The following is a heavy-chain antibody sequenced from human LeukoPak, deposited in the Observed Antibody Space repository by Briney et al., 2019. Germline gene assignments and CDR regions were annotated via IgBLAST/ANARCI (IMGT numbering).Heavy chain of an antibody. Sequence: PSETLSLTCTVSGGSISSYYWSWIRQPPGKGLEWIGYIYYSGSTNYNPSLKSRVTISADTSKNQFSLKLSSVTAADTAVCYCARHGSGWYLHYYYGMDVWGQGTTVTVSS. CDR3: ARHGSGWYLHYYYGMDV. CDR1: GGSISSYY. V-gene: IGHV4-59*08. CDR2: IYYSGST. D-gene: IGHD6-19*01. J-gene: IGHJ6*02.